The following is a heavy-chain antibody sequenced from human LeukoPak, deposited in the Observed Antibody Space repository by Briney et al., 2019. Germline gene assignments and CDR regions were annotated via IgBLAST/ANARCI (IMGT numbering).Heavy chain of an antibody. CDR2: INQVGSEK. Sequence: GGSLTLPCAACGFTFSNYRMRCVPHATGKGRVCLANINQVGSEKFYVDSMKGRFTISRDNDKNSLYLQMNSLRAEDTAVWYCAKDRAAYGSGSYPHYWGQGTLVTVSP. CDR3: AKDRAAYGSGSYPHY. CDR1: GFTFSNYR. D-gene: IGHD3-10*01. J-gene: IGHJ4*02. V-gene: IGHV3-7*01.